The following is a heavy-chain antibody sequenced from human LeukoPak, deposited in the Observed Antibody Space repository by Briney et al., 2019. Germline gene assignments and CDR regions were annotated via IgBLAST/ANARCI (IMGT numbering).Heavy chain of an antibody. J-gene: IGHJ4*02. CDR2: MNPNSGNT. CDR1: GYTFTSYD. V-gene: IGHV1-8*01. Sequence: ASVKVSCKASGYTFTSYDINWVRQATGQGLEWMGWMNPNSGNTGYAQKLQGRVTMTTDTSTSTAYMELRSLRSDDTAVYYCARDPPKYYYDSSGYLDWGQGTLVTVSS. CDR3: ARDPPKYYYDSSGYLD. D-gene: IGHD3-22*01.